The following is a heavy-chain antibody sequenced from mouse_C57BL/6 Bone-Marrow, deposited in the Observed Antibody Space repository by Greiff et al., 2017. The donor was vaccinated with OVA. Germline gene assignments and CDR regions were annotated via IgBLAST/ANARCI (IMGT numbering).Heavy chain of an antibody. CDR2: INPNYGTT. CDR1: GYSFTDYN. CDR3: ARGVRQELRLPYYYAMDY. Sequence: VQLKQSGPELVKPGASVKISCKASGYSFTDYNMNWVKQSNGKSLEWIGVINPNYGTTSYNQKFKGKATLTVDQSSSTAYMQLNSLTSEDSAVYYCARGVRQELRLPYYYAMDYWGQGTSVTVSS. J-gene: IGHJ4*01. V-gene: IGHV1-39*01. D-gene: IGHD3-2*02.